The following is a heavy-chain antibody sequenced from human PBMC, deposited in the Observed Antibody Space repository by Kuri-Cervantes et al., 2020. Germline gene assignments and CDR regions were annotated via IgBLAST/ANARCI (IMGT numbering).Heavy chain of an antibody. J-gene: IGHJ5*02. CDR2: IYYSGST. Sequence: LRLSCTVSGGSISSGGYYWSWIRQHPGKGLEWIGYIYYSGSTYYNPSLKSLVTISVDTSKNQFSLKLSSVTAADTAVYYCARDKGEGDRYNWFDPWGQGTLVTVSS. D-gene: IGHD2-21*02. V-gene: IGHV4-31*01. CDR1: GGSISSGGYY. CDR3: ARDKGEGDRYNWFDP.